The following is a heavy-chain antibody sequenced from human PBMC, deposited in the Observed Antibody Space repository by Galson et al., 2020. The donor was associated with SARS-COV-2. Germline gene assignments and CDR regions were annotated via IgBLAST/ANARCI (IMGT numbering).Heavy chain of an antibody. CDR2: TYYRSKWYN. CDR1: GDSVSSNSAA. D-gene: IGHD3-3*01. V-gene: IGHV6-1*01. J-gene: IGHJ4*02. Sequence: SQTLSLTCAISGDSVSSNSAAWNWIRQSPSTGLEWLGRTYYRSKWYNDYAVSLKSRITIKPDTSKNQFSLQLNSMTPEDTAVYYCAREASGDVWSGYGYWGQGTLVTVSS. CDR3: AREASGDVWSGYGY.